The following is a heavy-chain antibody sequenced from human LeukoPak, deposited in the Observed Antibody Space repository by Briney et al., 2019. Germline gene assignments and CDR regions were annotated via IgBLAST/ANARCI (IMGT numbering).Heavy chain of an antibody. V-gene: IGHV3-11*04. Sequence: GGSLRLSCAASGFTFSDYYMSWIRQAPGKGLEWVSYISSSGSTIYYADSVKGRFTISRDNAKNSLYLQMNSLRAEDTAVYYCASSFNYDILTGYSGAADYWGQGTLVTVSS. J-gene: IGHJ4*02. CDR1: GFTFSDYY. CDR3: ASSFNYDILTGYSGAADY. CDR2: ISSSGSTI. D-gene: IGHD3-9*01.